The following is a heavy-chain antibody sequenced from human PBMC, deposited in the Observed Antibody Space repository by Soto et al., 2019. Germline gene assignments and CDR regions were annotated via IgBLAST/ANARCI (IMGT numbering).Heavy chain of an antibody. CDR2: IERDDDDK. V-gene: IGHV2-70*13. CDR1: GFSFSTSGMC. J-gene: IGHJ6*02. D-gene: IGHD1-20*01. CDR3: ARSIRGPRRFNGMDV. Sequence: SGPTLVNPTQTLTLTCTFSGFSFSTSGMCVSWIRQPPGKALEWLALIERDDDDKYYSTSLKTRLTISKDTRKNQVVLTMANMEPADTATYYCARSIRGPRRFNGMDVWGQGTTVTVSS.